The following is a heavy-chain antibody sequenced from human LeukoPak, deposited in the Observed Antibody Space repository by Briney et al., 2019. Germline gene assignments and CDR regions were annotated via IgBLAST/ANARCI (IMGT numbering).Heavy chain of an antibody. CDR1: GGSFTSGNYY. V-gene: IGHV4-61*02. J-gene: IGHJ4*02. CDR3: AREPPGY. Sequence: SETLSLTCTVSGGSFTSGNYYWHWLRQPAGKGLEWIGRIYTNGGASYNPSLKSRVTISIDASKNQFSLKLSSVTAADTAVYYCAREPPGYWGQGTLVTVSS. CDR2: IYTNGGA.